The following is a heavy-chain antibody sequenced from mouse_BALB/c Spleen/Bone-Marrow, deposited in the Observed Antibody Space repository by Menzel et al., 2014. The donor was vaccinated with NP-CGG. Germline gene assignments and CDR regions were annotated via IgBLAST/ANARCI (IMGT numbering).Heavy chain of an antibody. V-gene: IGHV1S56*01. D-gene: IGHD3-3*01. J-gene: IGHJ4*01. Sequence: QVQLQQSGPELVKPGTLVKISCKASGYSFTDYDINWVKQRPGQGLEWIGWIYPGDGSTKYNEKFKGKATLTADRSSSAAYMQLSSLTSESSAVYCCARGGIGRSLDYWGQGTSVTVSS. CDR1: GYSFTDYD. CDR3: ARGGIGRSLDY. CDR2: IYPGDGST.